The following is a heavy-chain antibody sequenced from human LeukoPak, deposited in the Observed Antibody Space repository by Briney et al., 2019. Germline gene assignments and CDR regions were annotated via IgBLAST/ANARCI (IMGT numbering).Heavy chain of an antibody. CDR1: GYTFTSYY. CDR2: INPSGGST. CDR3: ARPYNWNLIPMVRGVTDNAFDI. Sequence: VASVKVSCKASGYTFTSYYMHWVRQATGQGLEWMGIINPSGGSTSYAQKFQGRVTMTRDTSTSTVYMELSGLRSEDTAVYYCARPYNWNLIPMVRGVTDNAFDIWGQGTMVTVSS. D-gene: IGHD3-10*01. V-gene: IGHV1-46*01. J-gene: IGHJ3*02.